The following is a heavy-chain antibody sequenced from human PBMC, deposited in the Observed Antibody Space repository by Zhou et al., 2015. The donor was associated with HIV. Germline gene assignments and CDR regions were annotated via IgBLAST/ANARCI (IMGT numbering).Heavy chain of an antibody. J-gene: IGHJ3*02. CDR1: GGTFSSYA. CDR3: ARGPEIVVVPAALTRRGAFDI. Sequence: QVQLVQSGAEVKKPGSSVKVSCKASGGTFSSYAISWVRQAPGQGLEWMGGIIPIFGTANYAQKFQGRVTITADESTSTAYMELSSLRSEDTAVYYCARGPEIVVVPAALTRRGAFDIWGQGTMVTVSS. CDR2: IIPIFGTA. V-gene: IGHV1-69*01. D-gene: IGHD2-2*01.